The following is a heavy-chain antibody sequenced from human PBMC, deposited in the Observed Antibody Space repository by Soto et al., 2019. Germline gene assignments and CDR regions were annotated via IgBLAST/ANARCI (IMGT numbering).Heavy chain of an antibody. CDR2: IIPILGIA. D-gene: IGHD2-2*01. V-gene: IGHV1-69*08. J-gene: IGHJ6*02. CDR3: ARDKSSDGVVPAAIMVYYYYGMDV. CDR1: GGTFSSYT. Sequence: QVQLVQSGAEVKKPGSSVKVSCKASGGTFSSYTISWVRQAPGQGLEWMGRIIPILGIANYAQKFQGRVTITADKSTSRPYMELSSLRSEDTDVYYCARDKSSDGVVPAAIMVYYYYGMDVWGQGTTVTVSS.